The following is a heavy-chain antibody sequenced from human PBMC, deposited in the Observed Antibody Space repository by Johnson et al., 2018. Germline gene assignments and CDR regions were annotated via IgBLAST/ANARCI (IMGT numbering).Heavy chain of an antibody. V-gene: IGHV3-30*18. D-gene: IGHD3-10*01. CDR1: GFTFSHYG. CDR3: AKAYDYGSNYYYAYMDV. Sequence: VQLQESGGGVVQPGRSLRLSCAAFGFTFSHYGMHWVRQAPGKGLEWVTLISYAGSNDYYADSVKGRFTSSRDNSKNTLYLQMNSQRTEDTAVYYCAKAYDYGSNYYYAYMDVWGSGTTVTVSS. CDR2: ISYAGSND. J-gene: IGHJ6*03.